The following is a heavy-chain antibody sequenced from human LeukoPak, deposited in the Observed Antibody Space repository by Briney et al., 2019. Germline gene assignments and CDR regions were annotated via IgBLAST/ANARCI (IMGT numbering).Heavy chain of an antibody. Sequence: SETLSLTCAAYGGSFSGYYWSWIRQPPGKGLEWIGEINHSGSTNYNPSLKSRVTISVDTSKNQFSLKLSSVTAADTAVYYCARGSGYSSSRYRYWGQGTLVTVSS. J-gene: IGHJ4*02. CDR1: GGSFSGYY. CDR2: INHSGST. D-gene: IGHD6-13*01. V-gene: IGHV4-34*01. CDR3: ARGSGYSSSRYRY.